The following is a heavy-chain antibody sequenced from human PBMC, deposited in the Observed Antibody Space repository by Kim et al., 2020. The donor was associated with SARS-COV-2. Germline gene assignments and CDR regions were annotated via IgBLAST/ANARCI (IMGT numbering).Heavy chain of an antibody. CDR1: GGSISSSSYY. CDR3: ATPARYFDWLIYGY. CDR2: IYYSGST. J-gene: IGHJ4*02. Sequence: SETLSLTCTVSGGSISSSSYYWGWIRQPPGKGLEWIGSIYYSGSTYYNPSLKSRVTISVDTSKNQFSLKLSSVTAADTAVYYCATPARYFDWLIYGYWGQGTLVTVSS. D-gene: IGHD3-9*01. V-gene: IGHV4-39*01.